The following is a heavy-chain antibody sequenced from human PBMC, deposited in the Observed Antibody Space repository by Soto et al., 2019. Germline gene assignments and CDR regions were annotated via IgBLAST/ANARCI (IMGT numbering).Heavy chain of an antibody. CDR1: GGSARAYY. CDR2: IYHTGST. Sequence: PQETLSHTCSVSGGSARAYYWSWVRPPPGKGLEWIGYIYHTGSTFYNDSLKSRVTMSMDTSKNQLSLTLNSVTAADTAVYYCARESAGSGKNNWFDPWGQGTLVTVS. J-gene: IGHJ5*02. D-gene: IGHD3-10*01. CDR3: ARESAGSGKNNWFDP. V-gene: IGHV4-59*02.